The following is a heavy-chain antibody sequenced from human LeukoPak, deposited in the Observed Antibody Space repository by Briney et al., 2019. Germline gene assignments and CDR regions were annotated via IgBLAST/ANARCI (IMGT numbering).Heavy chain of an antibody. J-gene: IGHJ4*02. CDR3: ASVGTYYYDSSGYYY. CDR2: SSSGGYT. V-gene: IGHV3-53*01. CDR1: GFSVSSNY. Sequence: SGGSLRLSCAASGFSVSSNYMSWVRQAPGKGLEWVSVSSSGGYTYYADSVKGRFTISRDNSKNTLYLQMNSLRAEDTAVYYCASVGTYYYDSSGYYYWGQGTLVTVSS. D-gene: IGHD3-22*01.